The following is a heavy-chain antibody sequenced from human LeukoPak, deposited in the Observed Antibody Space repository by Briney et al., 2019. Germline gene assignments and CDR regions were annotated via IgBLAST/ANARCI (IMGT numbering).Heavy chain of an antibody. D-gene: IGHD2-2*01. CDR1: GYTFTNYG. CDR3: ARDSCSSTCCPRYYYYYGMDV. Sequence: ASVKVSCKTSGYTFTNYGISWVRQAPGQGLEWMGWISAYNGNTNYAQRLQGRVTMTTDTSTSTAYRELRSLRSDDTAVYYCARDSCSSTCCPRYYYYYGMDVWGQGTTVTVSS. V-gene: IGHV1-18*01. J-gene: IGHJ6*02. CDR2: ISAYNGNT.